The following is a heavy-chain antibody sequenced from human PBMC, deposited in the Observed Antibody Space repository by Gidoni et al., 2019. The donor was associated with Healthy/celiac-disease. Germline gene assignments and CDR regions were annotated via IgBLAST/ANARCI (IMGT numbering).Heavy chain of an antibody. CDR1: GFNFDDYA. V-gene: IGHV3-9*01. D-gene: IGHD3-22*01. J-gene: IGHJ3*01. CDR3: AKDRALDSYSSGYSPLFDAFDL. CDR2: ISWNSDTI. Sequence: VQLVESGGGLVKPGRSLRLSCAASGFNFDDYAMHWVRQGPGKGLEWVSGISWNSDTIVYADSVKGRFIISRDNAKNSLYLQMNSLRVEDTALYYCAKDRALDSYSSGYSPLFDAFDLWGQGTMVTVSS.